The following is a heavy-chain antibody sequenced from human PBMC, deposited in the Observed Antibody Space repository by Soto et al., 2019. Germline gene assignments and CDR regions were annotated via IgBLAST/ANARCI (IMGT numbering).Heavy chain of an antibody. Sequence: QVQLVQSGAEVKKPGASVKVSCKASGYTFTTYYVHWVRQAPGQGLEWMGMSNPTGGSTSYAHKFQGRVTMTRDTSTSTVYMELSSLRSDDTAMYYCARNVNSGIDYWGQGTLVTVSS. J-gene: IGHJ4*02. CDR1: GYTFTTYY. V-gene: IGHV1-46*01. CDR3: ARNVNSGIDY. CDR2: SNPTGGST. D-gene: IGHD1-26*01.